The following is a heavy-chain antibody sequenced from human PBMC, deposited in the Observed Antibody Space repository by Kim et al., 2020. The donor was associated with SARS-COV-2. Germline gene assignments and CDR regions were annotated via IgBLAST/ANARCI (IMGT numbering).Heavy chain of an antibody. CDR1: GFTFSTYA. Sequence: GGSLRLSCAASGFTFSTYAMHWVRQAPGKGLEWVAVISYEGSDSHYADSVKGRFTISRDNSKNTVYLQMNSLRAEDTAVYYCARDGRPVADTGYFDYWG. J-gene: IGHJ4*01. V-gene: IGHV3-30*04. CDR3: ARDGRPVADTGYFDY. CDR2: ISYEGSDS. D-gene: IGHD6-19*01.